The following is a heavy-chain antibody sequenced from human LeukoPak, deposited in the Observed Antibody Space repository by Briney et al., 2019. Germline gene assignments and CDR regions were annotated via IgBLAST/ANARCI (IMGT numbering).Heavy chain of an antibody. V-gene: IGHV1-58*02. D-gene: IGHD4-17*01. J-gene: IGHJ4*02. CDR1: GFTFTSSA. CDR2: IVVGSGNT. CDR3: ARAHLHYGDSIHDLDY. Sequence: SVKVSCKASGFTFTSSAMQWVRQARGQRLEWIGWIVVGSGNTNYAQKFQERVTITRDMSTSTAYMELSSLRSEDTAVYYCARAHLHYGDSIHDLDYWGQGTLATVSS.